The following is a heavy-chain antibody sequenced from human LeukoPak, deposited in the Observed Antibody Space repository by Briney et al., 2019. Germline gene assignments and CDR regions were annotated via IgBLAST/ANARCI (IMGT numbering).Heavy chain of an antibody. CDR3: ARVRKAGLRGFDY. Sequence: SETLSLTCAVYGGSFSGYYWSWIRQPPGKGLEWIGEINHSGSTNYNPSLKGRVTISVDTSKNQFSLKLSSVTAADTAVYYCARVRKAGLRGFDYWGQGTLVTVSS. CDR1: GGSFSGYY. CDR2: INHSGST. J-gene: IGHJ4*02. V-gene: IGHV4-34*01. D-gene: IGHD6-19*01.